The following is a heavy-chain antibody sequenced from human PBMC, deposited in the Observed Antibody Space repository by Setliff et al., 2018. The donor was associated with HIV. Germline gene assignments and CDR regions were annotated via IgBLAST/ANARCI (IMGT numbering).Heavy chain of an antibody. CDR1: GFTFSDYN. CDR3: ARLSRPRLPTAGPHFLDS. Sequence: GGSLRLSCAASGFTFSDYNMHWVRQAPGTGLEWVAVIWFDGSNKYHSDSVKGRFTISRDNSKNTLYLEMNRLRIDDTAVYYCARLSRPRLPTAGPHFLDSWGQGTLVTVSS. CDR2: IWFDGSNK. V-gene: IGHV3-33*08. D-gene: IGHD5-12*01. J-gene: IGHJ4*02.